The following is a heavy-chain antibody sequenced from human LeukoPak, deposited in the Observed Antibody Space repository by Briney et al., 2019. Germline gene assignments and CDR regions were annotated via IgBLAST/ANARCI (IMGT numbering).Heavy chain of an antibody. D-gene: IGHD6-19*01. CDR2: IYYSGST. CDR1: GGSISSHY. J-gene: IGHJ4*02. Sequence: SETLSLTCTVSGGSISSHYWSWIRQPPGKGLEWIGYIYYSGSTIYNPSLKSRVTISVDTSKNQFSLKLSSVTAADTAVYYCASTSIAVANVDYWGQGTLVTVSS. CDR3: ASTSIAVANVDY. V-gene: IGHV4-59*08.